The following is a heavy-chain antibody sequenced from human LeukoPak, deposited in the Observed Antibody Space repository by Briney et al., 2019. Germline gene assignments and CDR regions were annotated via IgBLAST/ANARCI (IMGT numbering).Heavy chain of an antibody. CDR2: IYYTGST. V-gene: IGHV4-39*07. CDR3: AREGSSSGLDY. CDR1: GGSISISNYY. J-gene: IGHJ4*02. D-gene: IGHD6-6*01. Sequence: SETLSLTRTVSGGSISISNYYWGWIRQPPGKGLEWFGSIYYTGSTYYNPSLKSRVTISVDRSKNQFSLKLSSVTAADTAVYYCAREGSSSGLDYWGQGTLVTVSS.